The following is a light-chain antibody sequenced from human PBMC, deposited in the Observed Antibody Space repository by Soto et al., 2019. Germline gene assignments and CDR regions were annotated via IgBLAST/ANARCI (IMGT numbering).Light chain of an antibody. CDR3: QQRSNWPPIT. V-gene: IGKV3-11*01. CDR2: DAS. J-gene: IGKJ5*01. Sequence: EIVMTQSPATLSVSPGDRATLSFRVCQPLNNNVAWYQHKPGQAPRLLIYDASNRATGIPARFSGSGSGKDFTLTISSLEPEDFAVYYCQQRSNWPPITFGQGTRLQIK. CDR1: QPLNNN.